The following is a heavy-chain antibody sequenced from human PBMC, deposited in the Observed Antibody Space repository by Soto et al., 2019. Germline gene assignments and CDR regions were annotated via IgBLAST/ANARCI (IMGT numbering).Heavy chain of an antibody. CDR3: ARESNTAMAQNAFDI. V-gene: IGHV3-53*04. D-gene: IGHD5-18*01. J-gene: IGHJ3*02. CDR2: IYSGGST. Sequence: GGSLRLSCAASGFTVSSNYMSWVRQAPGKGLEWVSVIYSGGSTYYADSVKGRFTISRHNSKNTLYLQMNSLRAEDTAVYYCARESNTAMAQNAFDIWGQGTMDTVSS. CDR1: GFTVSSNY.